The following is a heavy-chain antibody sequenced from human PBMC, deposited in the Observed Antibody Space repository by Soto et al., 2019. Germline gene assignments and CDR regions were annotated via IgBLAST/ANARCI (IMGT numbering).Heavy chain of an antibody. CDR3: ATDGAWSYKGGFDF. V-gene: IGHV3-15*07. CDR2: IRSKPDGGTP. D-gene: IGHD1-26*01. Sequence: PGGSLRLSCAASGFTFTNAWMNWVRQAPGRGLEWVGRIRSKPDGGTPDYAAPVKGRFTISRDGSKYTTYLQMNSLKAEDTGVYYCATDGAWSYKGGFDFWGQGTLVTVSS. CDR1: GFTFTNAW. J-gene: IGHJ4*01.